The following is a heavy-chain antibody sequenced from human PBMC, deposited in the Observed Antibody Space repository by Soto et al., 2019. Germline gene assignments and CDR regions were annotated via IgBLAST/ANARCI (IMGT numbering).Heavy chain of an antibody. V-gene: IGHV3-7*03. CDR2: IKDDGGET. J-gene: IGHJ4*01. CDR1: GFSFSTYL. D-gene: IGHD3-16*01. CDR3: AKGGHIDF. Sequence: GGSLRLSCAASGFSFSTYLMSWVRQAPGKGLEWVANIKDDGGETYYVDSVKGRFTISRDNAKTSLYLQMNSLRAGDTAVYYCAKGGHIDFCGQGTLVTVSS.